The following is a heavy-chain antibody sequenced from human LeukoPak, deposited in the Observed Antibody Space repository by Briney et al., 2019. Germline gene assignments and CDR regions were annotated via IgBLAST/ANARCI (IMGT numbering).Heavy chain of an antibody. D-gene: IGHD6-25*01. CDR2: IYYSGST. V-gene: IGHV4-39*01. Sequence: SETLSLTCTVSGGPISSSSYYWGWIRQPPGKGLEWIGSIYYSGSTYYNPSLKSRVTISVDTSKNQFSLSLRSVTAADTAVYYCARLYQGKRPPDYWGQGTLVTVSS. J-gene: IGHJ4*02. CDR1: GGPISSSSYY. CDR3: ARLYQGKRPPDY.